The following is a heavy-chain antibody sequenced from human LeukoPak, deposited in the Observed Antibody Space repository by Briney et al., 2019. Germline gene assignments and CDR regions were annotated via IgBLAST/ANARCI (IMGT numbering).Heavy chain of an antibody. CDR1: GYSFTSYW. J-gene: IGHJ4*02. D-gene: IGHD3-10*01. CDR2: IRSDGSST. CDR3: ARSAPDPGVDY. Sequence: GESLKISCKGSGYSFTSYWMYWVRQAPGKGLVWLSRIRSDGSSTSYADSVKGRFTISRDNAKNTLYLQVNSLRAEDTAVYYCARSAPDPGVDYWGQGTLVTVSS. V-gene: IGHV3-74*01.